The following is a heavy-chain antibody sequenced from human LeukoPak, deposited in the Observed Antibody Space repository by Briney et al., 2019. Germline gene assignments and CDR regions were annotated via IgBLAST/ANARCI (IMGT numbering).Heavy chain of an antibody. V-gene: IGHV3-64D*09. D-gene: IGHD1-20*01. CDR3: VKDQRVTGTGGQYYFDY. CDR1: GFTFSSYA. Sequence: GGSLRLSCSASGFTFSSYAMHWVRQAPGKGLEYVSAISSNGGSTYYADSVKGRFTISRDNSKNTLYLQMSSLRTEDTAVYYCVKDQRVTGTGGQYYFDYWGQGTLVTVSS. CDR2: ISSNGGST. J-gene: IGHJ4*02.